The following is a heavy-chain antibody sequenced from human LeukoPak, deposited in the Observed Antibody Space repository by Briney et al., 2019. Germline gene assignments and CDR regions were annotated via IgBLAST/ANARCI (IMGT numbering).Heavy chain of an antibody. V-gene: IGHV3-7*01. Sequence: GGSLRLSCAASGFTFSSYSMNWVRQAPGEGLEWVANTNQDGNDINYVDSVKGRFTISRDNSKNSLYLQMNSLRADDTAVYFCVICYYNSGGCQHWGQGTLVTVSS. CDR2: TNQDGNDI. D-gene: IGHD3-22*01. CDR3: VICYYNSGGCQH. J-gene: IGHJ1*01. CDR1: GFTFSSYS.